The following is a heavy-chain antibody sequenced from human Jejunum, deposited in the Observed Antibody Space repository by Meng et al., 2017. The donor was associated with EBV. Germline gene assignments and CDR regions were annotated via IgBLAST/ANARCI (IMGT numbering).Heavy chain of an antibody. Sequence: GQLVEPGAEVPNTGASVNVSCKASGYTFTSFDINWVRQAPGQGLEWLGWMSPLNGNTVYAEKFQGRVTMTSNPSMTTAYMELSSLRSDDTAVYYCARGTVPAATLVTDTMDVWGQGTMVTVSS. CDR1: GYTFTSFD. J-gene: IGHJ6*02. V-gene: IGHV1-8*01. CDR2: MSPLNGNT. CDR3: ARGTVPAATLVTDTMDV. D-gene: IGHD2-2*01.